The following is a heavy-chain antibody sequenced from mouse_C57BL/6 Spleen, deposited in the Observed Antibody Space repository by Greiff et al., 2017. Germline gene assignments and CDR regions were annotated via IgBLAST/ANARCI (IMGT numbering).Heavy chain of an antibody. CDR1: GYTFTSYW. D-gene: IGHD2-1*01. J-gene: IGHJ4*01. CDR2: IYPGSGST. Sequence: QVQLQQPGAELVKPGASVKMSCKASGYTFTSYWITWVKQRPGQGLEWIGDIYPGSGSTDYNEKFKSKATLTVDTSSSTAYMQRSSLTSEDSAVYYCASEGLPRGDYWGQGTSVTVSS. CDR3: ASEGLPRGDY. V-gene: IGHV1-55*01.